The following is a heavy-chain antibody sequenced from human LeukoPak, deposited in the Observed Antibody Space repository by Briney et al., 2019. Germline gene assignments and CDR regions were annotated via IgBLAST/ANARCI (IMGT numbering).Heavy chain of an antibody. CDR3: APAGSHTAMAYYFDY. CDR2: IKQDGSEK. J-gene: IGHJ4*02. D-gene: IGHD5-18*01. V-gene: IGHV3-7*01. CDR1: GFTFRSYW. Sequence: GGSLRLSCAASGFTFRSYWMSWVRQAPGKGLEWVANIKQDGSEKYYVDSVKGRFTISRDNAKNSLYLQMNSLRAEDTAVYYCAPAGSHTAMAYYFDYWGQGTLVTVSS.